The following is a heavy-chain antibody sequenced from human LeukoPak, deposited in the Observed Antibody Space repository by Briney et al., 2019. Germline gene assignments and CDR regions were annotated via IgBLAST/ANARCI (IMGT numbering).Heavy chain of an antibody. V-gene: IGHV3-33*01. CDR3: ARHKGWTFDY. J-gene: IGHJ4*02. Sequence: GGPLRLSCAASGFTFRSYDTHWVRQAPGKGLAGVAVIWFDGSNQYYADSVKGRFPIHREISKNTPYLQMNSLRAEDTAVYYWARHKGWTFDYWGQKSLV. D-gene: IGHD6-19*01. CDR2: IWFDGSNQ. CDR1: GFTFRSYD.